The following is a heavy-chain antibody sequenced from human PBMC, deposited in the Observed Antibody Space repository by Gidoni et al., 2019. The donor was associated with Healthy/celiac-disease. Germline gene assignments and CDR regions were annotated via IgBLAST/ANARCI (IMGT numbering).Heavy chain of an antibody. CDR2: ISGSGGST. CDR3: AKDQLYYDFWDDAFDI. Sequence: EVQLLESGGGLVQPGGSLRLSVAAFGFPFSGYAMSWFRQAPGKGLEWVSAISGSGGSTYYADSVKGRFTISRDNSKNTLYLQMNSLRAEDTAVYYCAKDQLYYDFWDDAFDIWGQGTMVTVSS. V-gene: IGHV3-23*01. J-gene: IGHJ3*02. CDR1: GFPFSGYA. D-gene: IGHD3-3*01.